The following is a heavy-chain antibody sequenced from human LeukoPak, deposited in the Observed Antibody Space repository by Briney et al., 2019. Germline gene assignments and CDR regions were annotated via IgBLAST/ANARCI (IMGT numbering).Heavy chain of an antibody. CDR2: INPTSGGT. D-gene: IGHD2-15*01. CDR3: ARDRRSLSRISRAFDI. Sequence: ASVTVSCKASGYTFTGYYMHWVRQAPGQGLEWMGWINPTSGGTNYAQKFQGRVTMTRDTSISTAYMELSRLRSDDTAVYYCARDRRSLSRISRAFDIWGQGTMVTVSS. V-gene: IGHV1-2*02. CDR1: GYTFTGYY. J-gene: IGHJ3*02.